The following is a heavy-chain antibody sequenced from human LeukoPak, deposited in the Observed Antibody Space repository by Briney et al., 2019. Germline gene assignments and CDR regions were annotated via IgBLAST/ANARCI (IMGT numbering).Heavy chain of an antibody. D-gene: IGHD2-15*01. CDR2: IIPIFGTA. V-gene: IGHV1-69*13. CDR3: ARDNCSGGSCYPGDFQH. CDR1: GGTFSSYA. Sequence: SVKVSCKASGGTFSSYAISWVRQAPGQGLEWMGGIIPIFGTANYAQKFQGRVTITADESTSTAYVELSSLRSEDTAVYYCARDNCSGGSCYPGDFQHWGQGTLVTVSS. J-gene: IGHJ1*01.